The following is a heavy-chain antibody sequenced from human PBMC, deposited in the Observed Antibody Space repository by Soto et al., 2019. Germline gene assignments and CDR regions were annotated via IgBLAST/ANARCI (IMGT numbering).Heavy chain of an antibody. V-gene: IGHV4-31*03. J-gene: IGHJ4*02. CDR2: IYYDGST. CDR3: AKARGTFYS. D-gene: IGHD2-15*01. CDR1: GGSISSGAYY. Sequence: QVQLQESGPGLVKPSQTLSLTCTVSGGSISSGAYYWSWIRQLPGKGLEWIGYIYYDGSTYYNPSLKSRVTISVDTSKNQSSLNLTSVTAADTAVYYCAKARGTFYSWGQGTLVTVSS.